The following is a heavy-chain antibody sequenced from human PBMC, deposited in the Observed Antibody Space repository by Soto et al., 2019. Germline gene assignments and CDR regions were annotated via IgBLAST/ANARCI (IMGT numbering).Heavy chain of an antibody. Sequence: PSETLSLTCTVSGGSISSYYWSWIRQPPGKGLEWIGYIYYSGSTNYNPSLKSRVTISVDTSKNQFSLKLSSVTAADTAVYYCARGGSLYCSSTSCHFDYWGQGTLVTVSS. V-gene: IGHV4-59*01. CDR2: IYYSGST. CDR3: ARGGSLYCSSTSCHFDY. J-gene: IGHJ4*02. CDR1: GGSISSYY. D-gene: IGHD2-2*01.